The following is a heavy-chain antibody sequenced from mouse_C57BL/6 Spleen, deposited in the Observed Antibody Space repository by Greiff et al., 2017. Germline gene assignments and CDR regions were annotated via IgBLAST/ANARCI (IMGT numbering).Heavy chain of an antibody. D-gene: IGHD2-5*01. J-gene: IGHJ2*01. CDR3: ARAGYSTSYYFDY. CDR2: ISYDGSN. V-gene: IGHV3-6*01. Sequence: ESGPGLVKPSQSLSLTCSVTGYSITSGYYWNWIRQFPGNKLEWMGYISYDGSNNYNPSLKNRISITRDTSKNQFFLKLNSVTTEDTATYYCARAGYSTSYYFDYWGQGTTLTVSS. CDR1: GYSITSGYY.